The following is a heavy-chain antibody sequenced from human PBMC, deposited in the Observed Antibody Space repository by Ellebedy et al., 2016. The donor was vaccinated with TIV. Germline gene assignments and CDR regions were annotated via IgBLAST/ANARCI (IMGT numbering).Heavy chain of an antibody. D-gene: IGHD3-3*01. V-gene: IGHV1-18*01. CDR3: ARNHDYDFWSGHSQYYFDY. CDR1: GYTFTSYG. J-gene: IGHJ4*02. CDR2: ISAYNGNT. Sequence: AASVKVSCKASGYTFTSYGISWVRQAPGQGLEWMGWISAYNGNTNYAQKLQGRVTMTTDTSTSTAYMELRSLRSDDTAVYYCARNHDYDFWSGHSQYYFDYWGQGTLVTVSS.